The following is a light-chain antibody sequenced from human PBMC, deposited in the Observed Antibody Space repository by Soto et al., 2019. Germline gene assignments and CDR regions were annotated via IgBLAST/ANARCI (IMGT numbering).Light chain of an antibody. J-gene: IGKJ4*01. CDR3: QQYGTSPELT. Sequence: EIVLTQSPGTLSLSPGESATLSCRASQSVSSSYLAWYQQKPGQAPRLLIYAASSRATGIPDRFSGSGSGTEFTLTISRLEPEDFAVYYCQQYGTSPELTFGGGTKVEIE. CDR1: QSVSSSY. V-gene: IGKV3-20*01. CDR2: AAS.